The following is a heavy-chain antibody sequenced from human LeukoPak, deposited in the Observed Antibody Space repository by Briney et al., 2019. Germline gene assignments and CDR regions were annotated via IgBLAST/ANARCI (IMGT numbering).Heavy chain of an antibody. J-gene: IGHJ6*03. D-gene: IGHD6-19*01. CDR2: IIPIFGTA. CDR3: ARGYISGWYYYYMDV. V-gene: IGHV1-69*05. CDR1: GGTFSSYA. Sequence: GASVKVSCKASGGTFSSYAISWVRQAPGQGLEWMGGIIPIFGTANYAQKSQGRVTITTDESTSTAYMELSSLRSEDTAVYYCARGYISGWYYYYMDVWGKGTTVTVSS.